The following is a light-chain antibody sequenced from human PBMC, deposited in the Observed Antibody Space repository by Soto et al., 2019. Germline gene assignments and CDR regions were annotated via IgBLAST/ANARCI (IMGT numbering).Light chain of an antibody. V-gene: IGLV3-21*02. CDR2: DDS. J-gene: IGLJ3*02. Sequence: SYELTQEPSVSVAPGQPASITCGGNNIGSKSVHWYQQKPGQAPVLVVYDDSHRPSGIPERFSGSNSGNTATLTIGRVEGGDEADYHCQVWDSSTDQLVFGGGTKLTVL. CDR3: QVWDSSTDQLV. CDR1: NIGSKS.